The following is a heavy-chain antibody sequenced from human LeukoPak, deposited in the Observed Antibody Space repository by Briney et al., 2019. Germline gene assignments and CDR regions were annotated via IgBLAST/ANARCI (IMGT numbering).Heavy chain of an antibody. CDR3: ASGYGYSSPHWGTPIDY. Sequence: ASVKVSCKASGYTFTSYDMNWVRQATGQGLEWMGWMNPNSGNTGYAQKFQGRVTMTRNTSISTAYMELSSLRSEDTAVYYCASGYGYSSPHWGTPIDYWGQGTLVTVSS. CDR2: MNPNSGNT. V-gene: IGHV1-8*01. CDR1: GYTFTSYD. D-gene: IGHD6-19*01. J-gene: IGHJ4*02.